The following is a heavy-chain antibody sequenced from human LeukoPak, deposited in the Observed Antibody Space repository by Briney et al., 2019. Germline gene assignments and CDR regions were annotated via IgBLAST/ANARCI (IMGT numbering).Heavy chain of an antibody. CDR2: INPNSGGT. D-gene: IGHD6-19*01. V-gene: IGHV1-2*02. Sequence: ASVKVSCKASGYTFTGYYMHWVRQAPGQGLEWMGWINPNSGGTNYAQKFQGRVTMTRDTSISTAYMELSRLRSDDTAVYYCARDSLYSSGWYPSLGNRFDPWGQGTLVTVSS. CDR1: GYTFTGYY. CDR3: ARDSLYSSGWYPSLGNRFDP. J-gene: IGHJ5*02.